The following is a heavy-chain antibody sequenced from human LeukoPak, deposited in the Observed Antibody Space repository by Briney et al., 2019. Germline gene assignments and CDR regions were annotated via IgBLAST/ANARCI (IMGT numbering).Heavy chain of an antibody. CDR3: ARDPMVRGVTY. D-gene: IGHD3-10*01. J-gene: IGHJ4*02. CDR1: GYTFTDYY. CDR2: INPNSGGT. Sequence: ASVKVSCKASGYTFTDYYMHWVRQAPGQGLEWVGWINPNSGGTNYAQKFQGRVTMTRDTSISTAYMELSRLRSDDTAVYYCARDPMVRGVTYWGQGTLVTVSS. V-gene: IGHV1-2*02.